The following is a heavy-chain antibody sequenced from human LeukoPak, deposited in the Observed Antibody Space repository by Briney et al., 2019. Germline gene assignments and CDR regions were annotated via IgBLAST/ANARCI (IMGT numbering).Heavy chain of an antibody. Sequence: KTSETLSLTCAVYGGSFSGYYWSWLRQPPGKGLEWIGEISHSGSTNYNPSLKSRVTISVDTSKNQFSLKLSSVTAADTAVYYCARGPLRLDYWGQGTLVTVSS. CDR3: ARGPLRLDY. V-gene: IGHV4-34*01. D-gene: IGHD4-17*01. CDR1: GGSFSGYY. J-gene: IGHJ4*02. CDR2: ISHSGST.